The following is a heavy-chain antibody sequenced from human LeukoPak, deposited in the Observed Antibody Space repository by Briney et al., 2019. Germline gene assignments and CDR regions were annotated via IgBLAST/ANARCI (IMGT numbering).Heavy chain of an antibody. CDR1: GGTFSSYA. D-gene: IGHD3-22*01. CDR2: IIPIFGTA. Sequence: EASVRVSCKASGGTFSSYAISWVRQAPGQGLEWMGGIIPIFGTANYAQKFQGRVTITADESTSTAYMELGSLRSEDTAVYYCARGDYYDSSGYYGPDYWGQGTLVTVSS. CDR3: ARGDYYDSSGYYGPDY. J-gene: IGHJ4*02. V-gene: IGHV1-69*13.